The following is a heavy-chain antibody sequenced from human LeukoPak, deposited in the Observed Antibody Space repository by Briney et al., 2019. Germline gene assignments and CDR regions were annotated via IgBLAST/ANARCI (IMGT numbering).Heavy chain of an antibody. J-gene: IGHJ4*02. CDR2: IKQDGSEK. V-gene: IGHV3-7*01. CDR3: ARDLTYYDSSGYYIQGYFDY. Sequence: GGSLRLSCAASGFTFSSYWMSWVRQAPGKGLEWVANIKQDGSEKYYVDSVKGRFTISRDNAKNSLYLQMNSLRADDTAVYYCARDLTYYDSSGYYIQGYFDYWGQGTLVTVSS. D-gene: IGHD3-22*01. CDR1: GFTFSSYW.